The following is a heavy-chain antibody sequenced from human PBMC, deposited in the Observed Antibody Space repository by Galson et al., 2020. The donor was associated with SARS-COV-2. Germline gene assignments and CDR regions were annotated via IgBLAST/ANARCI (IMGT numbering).Heavy chain of an antibody. CDR3: AKLAEGRRSSEDY. CDR1: GGSISSSSYY. J-gene: IGHJ4*02. CDR2: IYYGGSA. V-gene: IGHV4-61*05. Sequence: ETSETLSLTCTVSGGSISSSSYYWGWIRQPPGKGLEWIGYIYYGGSATYNPSLKSRVAISLDTPKNQFSLKLTSVTAADTAVYYCAKLAEGRRSSEDYWGQGTLVTVSS. D-gene: IGHD1-26*01.